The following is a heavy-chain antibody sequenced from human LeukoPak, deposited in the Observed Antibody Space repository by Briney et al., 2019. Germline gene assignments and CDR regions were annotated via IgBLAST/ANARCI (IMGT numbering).Heavy chain of an antibody. V-gene: IGHV3-23*01. CDR2: ISGSGGST. J-gene: IGHJ3*02. CDR3: AKDQYYYGSGSYPDAFDI. CDR1: GFTFSSYA. Sequence: GGSLRLSCAASGFTFSSYAMSWVRQAPGKGLEWVSAISGSGGSTYYADSVKGRFTISRDNSKNTLYLQMNSLRAEDTAVYYCAKDQYYYGSGSYPDAFDIWGQGTMVTVSS. D-gene: IGHD3-10*01.